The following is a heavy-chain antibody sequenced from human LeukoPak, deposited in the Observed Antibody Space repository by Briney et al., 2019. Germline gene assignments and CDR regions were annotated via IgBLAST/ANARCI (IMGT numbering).Heavy chain of an antibody. V-gene: IGHV4-39*01. J-gene: IGHJ5*02. CDR3: ARHLRGMDGPLLWFGENWFDP. CDR2: IYYSGST. D-gene: IGHD3-10*01. Sequence: PSETLSLTCTVSGGSISSSSYYWGWIRQPPGKGLEWIGSIYYSGSTYYNPSLKSRVTISVDTSKNQFSLKLSSVTAADTAVYYCARHLRGMDGPLLWFGENWFDPWGQGTLVTVSS. CDR1: GGSISSSSYY.